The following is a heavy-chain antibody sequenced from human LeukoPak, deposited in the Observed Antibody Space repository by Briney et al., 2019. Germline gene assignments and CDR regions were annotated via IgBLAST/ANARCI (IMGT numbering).Heavy chain of an antibody. CDR3: AKVTNSHYYGSGRKYYFDY. D-gene: IGHD3-10*01. CDR1: GFTFSSYG. J-gene: IGHJ4*02. Sequence: GGSLRLSCAASGFTFSSYGMSWVRQAPGKGLEWVSAISGSGGSTYYADSVKGRFTISRDNSKNTLYLQMNSLRAEDTAVYYCAKVTNSHYYGSGRKYYFDYWGQGTLVTVSS. CDR2: ISGSGGST. V-gene: IGHV3-23*01.